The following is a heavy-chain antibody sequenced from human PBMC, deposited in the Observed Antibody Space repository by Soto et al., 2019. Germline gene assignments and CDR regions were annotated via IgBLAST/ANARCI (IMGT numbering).Heavy chain of an antibody. V-gene: IGHV3-11*01. CDR3: ARGRYSGGGPYYFDY. CDR2: ISNSGSTI. J-gene: IGHJ4*02. Sequence: QVQLVESGGGLVEPGGSLRLSCAASGFTFSGSYMNWIRQAPGKGLEWVSYISNSGSTIYNADSVKGRFTISRDNAKNSLSLQMNSLRAEDTGVYYCARGRYSGGGPYYFDYWGQGTLVTVSS. D-gene: IGHD6-19*01. CDR1: GFTFSGSY.